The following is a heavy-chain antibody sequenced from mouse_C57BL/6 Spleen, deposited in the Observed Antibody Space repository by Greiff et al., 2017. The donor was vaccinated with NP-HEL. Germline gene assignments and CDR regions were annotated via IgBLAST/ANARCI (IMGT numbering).Heavy chain of an antibody. CDR1: GYTFTSYW. J-gene: IGHJ3*01. CDR3: ARPKVYDYDVRFAY. V-gene: IGHV1-53*01. Sequence: VQLQQSGTELVKPGASVKLSCKASGYTFTSYWMHWVKQRPGQGLEWIGNINPSNGGTNYNEKFKSKATLTVDKSSSTAYMQLSSLTSEDSAVYYCARPKVYDYDVRFAYWGQGTLVTVSA. D-gene: IGHD2-4*01. CDR2: INPSNGGT.